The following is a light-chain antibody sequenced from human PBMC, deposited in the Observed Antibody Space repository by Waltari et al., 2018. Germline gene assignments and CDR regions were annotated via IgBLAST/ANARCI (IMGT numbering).Light chain of an antibody. CDR1: QSTLYTSNNKNY. J-gene: IGKJ2*01. CDR2: WAS. CDR3: QQYFDNPRT. V-gene: IGKV4-1*01. Sequence: EIVMTQAPESLAVSLGETATITCKSSQSTLYTSNNKNYLAWYQQKPGQPPRLLIYWASSRDSGVPDRFSGSGSGTDFTLTISSLQAEDVAVYYCQQYFDNPRTFGQGTRLEIK.